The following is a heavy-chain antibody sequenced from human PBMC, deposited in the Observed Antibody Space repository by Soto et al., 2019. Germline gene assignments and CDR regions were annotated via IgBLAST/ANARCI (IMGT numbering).Heavy chain of an antibody. Sequence: EVQVVESGGGLIQPGGSLRLSCVVSGFTVSSTNYMSWVRQAPGKGLEWVSVIYSGGTTFYADSVKGRFTISRDNSKNTLFLQMNSPRAEDTAVYYCHGYGYWGQGTLVTVSS. CDR3: HGYGY. CDR2: IYSGGTT. J-gene: IGHJ4*02. CDR1: GFTVSSTNY. D-gene: IGHD5-12*01. V-gene: IGHV3-53*01.